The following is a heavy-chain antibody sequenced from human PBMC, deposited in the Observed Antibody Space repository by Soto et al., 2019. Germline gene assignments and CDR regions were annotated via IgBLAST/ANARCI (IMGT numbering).Heavy chain of an antibody. Sequence: QVQLVQSGAEVKKPGSSVKVSCKASGGTFSSYAISWVRQAPGQGLEWMGGIIPIFGTANYAQKFQGRVTITADESTSTAYMERSSLRSEDTAVYYCARGRSPLQQLVRDYYYYGMDVWGQGTTVTVSS. CDR2: IIPIFGTA. D-gene: IGHD6-13*01. CDR1: GGTFSSYA. CDR3: ARGRSPLQQLVRDYYYYGMDV. J-gene: IGHJ6*02. V-gene: IGHV1-69*01.